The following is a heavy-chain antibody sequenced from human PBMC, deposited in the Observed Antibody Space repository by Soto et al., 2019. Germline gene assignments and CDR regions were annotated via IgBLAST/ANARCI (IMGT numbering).Heavy chain of an antibody. J-gene: IGHJ4*02. Sequence: EVQLLESGGGLVQPGGSLRLSCAASGFTFSSYAMSWVRQAPGKGLEWVSAISGSGGSTYYADSVKGRFTISRDNSKNTLYLQINSLRAEDTAVYYCAKGHQTWSVVKLWFGHYFDYWGQGTLVTVSS. CDR1: GFTFSSYA. D-gene: IGHD3-10*01. V-gene: IGHV3-23*01. CDR3: AKGHQTWSVVKLWFGHYFDY. CDR2: ISGSGGST.